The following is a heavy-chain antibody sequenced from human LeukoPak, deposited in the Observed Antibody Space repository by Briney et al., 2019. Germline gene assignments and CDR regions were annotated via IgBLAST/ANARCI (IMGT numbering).Heavy chain of an antibody. Sequence: GGSLRLSCAASGFTFSSYAMSWVRQAPGKGLEWVSAISGSGGSTYYADSVKGRFTISRDNSKNTLYLQMNSLRAEDTAVYYCAKARIVGASSYYYYMDVGGKGTTVTVSS. J-gene: IGHJ6*03. V-gene: IGHV3-23*01. CDR2: ISGSGGST. CDR1: GFTFSSYA. CDR3: AKARIVGASSYYYYMDV. D-gene: IGHD1-26*01.